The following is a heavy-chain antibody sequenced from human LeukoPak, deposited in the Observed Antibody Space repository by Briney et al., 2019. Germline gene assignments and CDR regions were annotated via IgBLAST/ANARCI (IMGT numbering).Heavy chain of an antibody. CDR3: ARAPWFDP. Sequence: SETLSLTCTVSGGSISSGSYYWSWIRQPARKGPEWIGCIYTSGSTNYNPSLKSRVTISVDTSKNQFSLKLSSVTAADTAVYYCARAPWFDPWGQGTLVTVSS. CDR1: GGSISSGSYY. J-gene: IGHJ5*02. V-gene: IGHV4-61*02. CDR2: IYTSGST.